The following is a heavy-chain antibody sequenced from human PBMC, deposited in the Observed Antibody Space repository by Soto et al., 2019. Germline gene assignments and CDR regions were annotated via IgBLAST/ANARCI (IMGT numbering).Heavy chain of an antibody. V-gene: IGHV5-10-1*01. CDR1: GYSFTSYW. D-gene: IGHD6-13*01. CDR2: IVPSDSYT. Sequence: GESLKISCKGSGYSFTSYWISWVRQMPGKGLEWMGRIVPSDSYTNYSPSFQGHVTISADKSISTAYLQWSILKASDTAMYYCARHVVSSSGAPYDYWGQGTLVTVSS. J-gene: IGHJ4*02. CDR3: ARHVVSSSGAPYDY.